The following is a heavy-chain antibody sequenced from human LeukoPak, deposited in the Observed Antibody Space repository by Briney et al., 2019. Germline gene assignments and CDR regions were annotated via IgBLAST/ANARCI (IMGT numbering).Heavy chain of an antibody. D-gene: IGHD3-9*01. J-gene: IGHJ4*02. CDR2: IIPILGIA. CDR1: GYTFTSYD. Sequence: ASVKVSCKASGYTFTSYDINWVRQATGQGLEWMGRIIPILGIANYAQKFQGRVTITADKSTSTAYMELSSLRSDDTAVYYCARVGPYYDILTGTFDYWGQGTLVTVSS. CDR3: ARVGPYYDILTGTFDY. V-gene: IGHV1-69*04.